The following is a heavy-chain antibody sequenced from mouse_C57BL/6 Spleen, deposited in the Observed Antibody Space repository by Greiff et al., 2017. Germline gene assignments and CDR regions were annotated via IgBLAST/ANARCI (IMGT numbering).Heavy chain of an antibody. V-gene: IGHV1-54*01. CDR3: ARGSGGYDSD. J-gene: IGHJ2*01. Sequence: VQLQQSGAELVRPGTSVKVSCKASGYAFTNYLIEWVKQRPGQGLEWIGVINPGSGGTNYNEKFKGKATLTADKSSSTAYMQLSSLTSEDSAVXFCARGSGGYDSDWGQGTTLTVSS. CDR1: GYAFTNYL. D-gene: IGHD2-4*01. CDR2: INPGSGGT.